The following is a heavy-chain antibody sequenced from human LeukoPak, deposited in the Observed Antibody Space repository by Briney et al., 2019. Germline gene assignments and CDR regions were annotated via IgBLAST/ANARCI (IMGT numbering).Heavy chain of an antibody. Sequence: SVKVSCKASGGTFSSYAISWVRRAPGQGLEWMGGIIPIFGTANYAQKFQGRVTITTDESTSTAYMELSSLRSEDTAVYYCASKHVSPPFYYYYYMDVWGKGTTVTVSS. CDR1: GGTFSSYA. J-gene: IGHJ6*03. V-gene: IGHV1-69*05. CDR2: IIPIFGTA. CDR3: ASKHVSPPFYYYYYMDV.